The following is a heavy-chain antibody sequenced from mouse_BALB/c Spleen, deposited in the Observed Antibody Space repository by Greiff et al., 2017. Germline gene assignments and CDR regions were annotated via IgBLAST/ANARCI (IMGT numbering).Heavy chain of an antibody. CDR1: GYTFTDYN. CDR2: IYPYNGGT. CDR3: ARGVRGAMDY. D-gene: IGHD2-14*01. Sequence: EVQVVESGPELVKPGASVKISCKASGYTFTDYNMHWVKQSHGKSLEWIGYIYPYNGGTGYNQKFKSKATLTVDNSSSTAYMELRSLTSEDSAVYYCARGVRGAMDYWGQGTSVTVSS. J-gene: IGHJ4*01. V-gene: IGHV1S29*02.